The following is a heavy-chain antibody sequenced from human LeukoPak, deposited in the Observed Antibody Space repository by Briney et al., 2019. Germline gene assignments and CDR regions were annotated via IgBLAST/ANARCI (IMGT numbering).Heavy chain of an antibody. CDR2: IYPGDSDT. CDR1: GYSFTSYW. CDR3: ARHVELEPFDY. J-gene: IGHJ4*02. V-gene: IGHV5-51*01. D-gene: IGHD1-1*01. Sequence: GESLKISCKGSGYSFTSYWIGWVRRMPRKGLEWMGIIYPGDSDTRYSPSFQGQVTISADKFISTAYLQWSSLKASDTAMYYCARHVELEPFDYWGQGTLVTVSS.